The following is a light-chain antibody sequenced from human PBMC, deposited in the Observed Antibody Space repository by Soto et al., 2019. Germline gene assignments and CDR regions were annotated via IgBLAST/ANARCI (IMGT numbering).Light chain of an antibody. CDR3: QQYNDWPNT. J-gene: IGKJ2*01. Sequence: EIVLTQSPGTLSLSPGERATLSCRASQSVSSNYLAWYQQKPGQAPRLLIYGASTRATGVPARFIGGGSGTAFTLTVNRLQSEDLAVYYCQQYNDWPNTFGQGTKLEIK. CDR1: QSVSSN. V-gene: IGKV3-15*01. CDR2: GAS.